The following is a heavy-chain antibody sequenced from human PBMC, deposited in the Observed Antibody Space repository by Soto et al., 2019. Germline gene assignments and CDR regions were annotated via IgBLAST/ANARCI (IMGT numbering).Heavy chain of an antibody. V-gene: IGHV4-30-4*01. CDR2: IYYGGNT. Sequence: QVQLQESGPGLVKPSETLSLTCNVFGGSISNGDYYWSWIRQPPGKGLQYIGYIYYGGNTNYNPCLKGRLTMSIDRSANHFSLTLTSVTAADTAVYSCARVSGNYYYGVDVWGQGTTVIVSS. J-gene: IGHJ6*02. CDR3: ARVSGNYYYGVDV. CDR1: GGSISNGDYY.